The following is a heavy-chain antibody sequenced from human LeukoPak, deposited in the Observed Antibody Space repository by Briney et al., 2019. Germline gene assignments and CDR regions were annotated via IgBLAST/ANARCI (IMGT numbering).Heavy chain of an antibody. CDR1: GFTFSRNW. D-gene: IGHD4-17*01. Sequence: GGSLRLSCAASGFTFSRNWMSWVRQTPGKGLEWVANIKEDGSEKYYVDSVRGRFTIYRDNANSSLYLQMNSLRAEDTAVYFCAGEPHGDYSPFDYWGQGTRVTVSS. J-gene: IGHJ4*02. CDR3: AGEPHGDYSPFDY. V-gene: IGHV3-7*01. CDR2: IKEDGSEK.